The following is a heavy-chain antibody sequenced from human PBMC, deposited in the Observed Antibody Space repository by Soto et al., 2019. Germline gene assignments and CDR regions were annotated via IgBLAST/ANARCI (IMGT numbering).Heavy chain of an antibody. J-gene: IGHJ5*02. D-gene: IGHD3-22*01. CDR3: ARDHDYYDSSGHNWFDP. CDR2: IYYSGST. V-gene: IGHV4-30-4*01. CDR1: GGSISSGDYY. Sequence: PLETLSLTCTVSGGSISSGDYYWSWIRQPPGKGLEWIGYIYYSGSTYYNPSLKSRVTISVDTSKNQFSLKLSSVTAADTAVYYCARDHDYYDSSGHNWFDPWGQGTLVTVSS.